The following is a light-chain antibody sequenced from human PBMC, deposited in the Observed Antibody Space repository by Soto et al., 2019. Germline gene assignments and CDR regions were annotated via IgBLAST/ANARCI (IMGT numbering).Light chain of an antibody. Sequence: IQMTQSPSSLSASVGDRVTLTCRGSQSISSWLAWYQQKPGKAPKLLIYDASSLESGVPSRFSGSGSGTEFTLTISSLQPDDFATYYCQQYNSYSSITFGQGTRLEIK. V-gene: IGKV1-5*01. J-gene: IGKJ5*01. CDR2: DAS. CDR3: QQYNSYSSIT. CDR1: QSISSW.